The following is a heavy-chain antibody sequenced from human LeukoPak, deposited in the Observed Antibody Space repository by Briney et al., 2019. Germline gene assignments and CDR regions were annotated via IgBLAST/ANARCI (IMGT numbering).Heavy chain of an antibody. CDR1: GGSISSGGYY. V-gene: IGHV4-30-4*08. CDR2: IYYSGST. Sequence: SQTLSLTCTVSGGSISSGGYYWSWIRQHPGKGLEWIGYIYYSGSTYYNPSLKSRVTISVDTSKNQFSLKLSSVTAADTAVYYCARDGGIAARDNWFDPWGQGTLVTVSS. J-gene: IGHJ5*02. CDR3: ARDGGIAARDNWFDP. D-gene: IGHD6-6*01.